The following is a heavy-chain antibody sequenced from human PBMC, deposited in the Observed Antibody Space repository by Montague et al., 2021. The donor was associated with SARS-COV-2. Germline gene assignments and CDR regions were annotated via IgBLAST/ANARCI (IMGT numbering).Heavy chain of an antibody. Sequence: SLSLSCAASGFTFSSYAMSWVRQAPGKGLEWVSAISGSGGSTYYADSVKGRFTISRDNSKNTLYLQMNSLRAEDTAAYYCAKVGSSWYHGYYYGMDVWGHGTTVTVSS. D-gene: IGHD6-13*01. CDR3: AKVGSSWYHGYYYGMDV. J-gene: IGHJ6*02. V-gene: IGHV3-23*01. CDR1: GFTFSSYA. CDR2: ISGSGGST.